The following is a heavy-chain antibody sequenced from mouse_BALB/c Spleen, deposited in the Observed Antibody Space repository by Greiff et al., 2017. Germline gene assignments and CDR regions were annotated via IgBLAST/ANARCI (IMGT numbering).Heavy chain of an antibody. CDR2: INSNGGST. Sequence: EVQRVESGGGLVQPGGSLKLSCAASGFTFSSYGMSWVRPTPDKRLELVATINSNGGSTYYPDSVKGRFTISRDNAKNTLYLQMSSLKSEDTAMYYCARDLSKMITATWFADWGQGTMGTVAA. J-gene: IGHJ3*01. V-gene: IGHV5-6-3*01. D-gene: IGHD2-4*01. CDR1: GFTFSSYG. CDR3: ARDLSKMITATWFAD.